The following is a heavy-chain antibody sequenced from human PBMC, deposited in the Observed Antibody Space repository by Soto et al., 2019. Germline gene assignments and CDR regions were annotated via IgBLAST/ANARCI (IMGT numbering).Heavy chain of an antibody. CDR3: ARRGGSGWEVYFVD. CDR1: GGSISSYF. CDR2: IYYSGTT. D-gene: IGHD6-19*01. Sequence: SETLSLTCTVSGGSISSYFWSWIRQPPGKGLEWIGCIYYSGTTNYNPSLKSRVTISVDTSKNQFSLKVNSVTAADTAVYYCARRGGSGWEVYFVDWGPGTLVTVAS. J-gene: IGHJ4*02. V-gene: IGHV4-59*01.